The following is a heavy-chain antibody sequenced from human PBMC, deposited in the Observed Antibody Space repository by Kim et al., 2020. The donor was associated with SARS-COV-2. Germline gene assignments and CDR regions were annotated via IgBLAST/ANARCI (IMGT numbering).Heavy chain of an antibody. D-gene: IGHD2-21*02. J-gene: IGHJ4*02. V-gene: IGHV1-3*01. CDR3: ARTTRALTASHDY. Sequence: YSQTFQGRVTVSRDTSASTAYMELSCLTSEDTAVYYCARTTRALTASHDYWGQGPLVTLSS.